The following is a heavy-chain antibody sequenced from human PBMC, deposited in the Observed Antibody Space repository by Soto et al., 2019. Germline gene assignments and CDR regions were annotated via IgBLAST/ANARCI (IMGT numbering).Heavy chain of an antibody. CDR3: ARDPGAGDY. J-gene: IGHJ4*02. V-gene: IGHV3-21*01. D-gene: IGHD1-26*01. Sequence: GGSLRLSCAASGFTFSTYTMNWVRQAPGKGLEWVSSISSSSSYIYYADSVKGRFTISRDDAKDSLYLQMNSLRAEDTAVYYCARDPGAGDYWGQGTLVTVSS. CDR2: ISSSSSYI. CDR1: GFTFSTYT.